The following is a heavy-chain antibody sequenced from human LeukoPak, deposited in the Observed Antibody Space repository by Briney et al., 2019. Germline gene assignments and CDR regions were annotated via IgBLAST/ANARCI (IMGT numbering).Heavy chain of an antibody. CDR2: IKQDGREK. CDR1: GFPFSSYW. Sequence: RGSLRLSCVASGFPFSSYWMSWVRQAPGKGLEWVANIKQDGREKYYVASVKGRFTISRDNAKNSLYLQMNSLRAEDTAVYYCARDGLTAARHFAIFQHWGQGTLVTVSS. CDR3: ARDGLTAARHFAIFQH. J-gene: IGHJ1*01. D-gene: IGHD6-6*01. V-gene: IGHV3-7*01.